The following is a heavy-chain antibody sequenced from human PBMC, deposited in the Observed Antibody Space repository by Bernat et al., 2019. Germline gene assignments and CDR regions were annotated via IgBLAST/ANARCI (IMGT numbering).Heavy chain of an antibody. V-gene: IGHV4-34*01. CDR3: ARVGVNSAGPSDY. Sequence: QVQLQQWGAGLLKPSETLSPTCAVYGGSFSGYYWSWIRQPPGKGLEWMGEINHSGSTNYNPSLKSRVTISVDTSKNQFSLKLSSVTAADTAVYYCARVGVNSAGPSDYWGQGTLVTVSS. D-gene: IGHD3-3*01. J-gene: IGHJ4*02. CDR2: INHSGST. CDR1: GGSFSGYY.